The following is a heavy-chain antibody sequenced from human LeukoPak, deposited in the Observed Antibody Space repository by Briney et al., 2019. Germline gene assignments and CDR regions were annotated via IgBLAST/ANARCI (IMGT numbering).Heavy chain of an antibody. CDR2: IDYGGST. V-gene: IGHV4-30-4*01. CDR1: SFSISSGHYY. D-gene: IGHD6-19*01. CDR3: ARVPSRYSSGWTFDY. J-gene: IGHJ4*02. Sequence: SGTLSLTCTVSSFSISSGHYYWSWIRQPPGKGLEWIGYIDYGGSTYYNPSLQSRVTISIDGSKNQFSLKLSSVTAADTAVYYCARVPSRYSSGWTFDYWGQGTLVTVSS.